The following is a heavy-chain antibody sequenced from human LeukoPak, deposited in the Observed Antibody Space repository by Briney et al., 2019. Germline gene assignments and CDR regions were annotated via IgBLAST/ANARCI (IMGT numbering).Heavy chain of an antibody. CDR3: ARDEAYYYGSGSYYKGNLYYYGMDV. V-gene: IGHV3-64*01. CDR2: IIRNGGST. D-gene: IGHD3-10*01. CDR1: GFPFSSYA. Sequence: GGSLRLSCAPSGFPFSSYAMHWDRHAPEKGLEYVSAIIRNGGSTYYANSVKGRFTISRDNSKNTLYLQMGSLRSEDMAVYYCARDEAYYYGSGSYYKGNLYYYGMDVWGQGTTVTVSS. J-gene: IGHJ6*02.